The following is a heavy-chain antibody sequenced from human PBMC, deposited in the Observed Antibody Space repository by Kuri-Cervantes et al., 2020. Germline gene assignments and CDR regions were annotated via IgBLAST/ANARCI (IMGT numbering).Heavy chain of an antibody. V-gene: IGHV1-18*01. Sequence: ASVKVSCKASGGTFSSYAISWVRQAPGQGLEWMGWISAYNGNTNYAQKLQGRVTMTTDTSTSTAYMELRSLRSDDTAVYYCARLLTREMATIDYWGQGTLVTVSS. CDR1: GGTFSSYA. J-gene: IGHJ4*02. CDR2: ISAYNGNT. CDR3: ARLLTREMATIDY. D-gene: IGHD5-24*01.